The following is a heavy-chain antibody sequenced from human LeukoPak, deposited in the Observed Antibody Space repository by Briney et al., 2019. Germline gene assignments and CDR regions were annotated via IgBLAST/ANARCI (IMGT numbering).Heavy chain of an antibody. J-gene: IGHJ4*02. V-gene: IGHV3-53*01. CDR3: ARIYSGYDRGFDY. CDR2: IYSGGST. D-gene: IGHD5-12*01. Sequence: GGSLRLSCTASGFTVSSNYMSWVRQAPGKGLEWVSVIYSGGSTYYADSVKGRFTISRDNSKNTLYLQMNSLRAEDTAVYYCARIYSGYDRGFDYWGQGTLVTVSS. CDR1: GFTVSSNY.